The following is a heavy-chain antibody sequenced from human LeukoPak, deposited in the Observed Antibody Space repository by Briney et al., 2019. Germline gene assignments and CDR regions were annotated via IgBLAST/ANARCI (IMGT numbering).Heavy chain of an antibody. CDR3: ASDRVVVVAGYWYFDL. Sequence: GGSLRLSCAASGFTFSSYWMSWVRQAPGKGLEWVANIKQDGSEKYYVDSVKGRFTISRDNAKNSLYLQMNSLRAEDTAVYYCASDRVVVVAGYWYFDLWGRGTLVTVSS. J-gene: IGHJ2*01. CDR2: IKQDGSEK. CDR1: GFTFSSYW. D-gene: IGHD2-15*01. V-gene: IGHV3-7*01.